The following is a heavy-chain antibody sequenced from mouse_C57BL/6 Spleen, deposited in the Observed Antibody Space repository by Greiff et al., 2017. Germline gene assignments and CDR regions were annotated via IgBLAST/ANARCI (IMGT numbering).Heavy chain of an antibody. V-gene: IGHV1-61*01. Sequence: VQLQQPGAELVRPGSSVKLSCKASGYTFTSYWLDWVKQRPGQGLEWIGNIYPSDSETHYNQKFKDKATLTVDKSSSTAYMQLSSLTSEDSAVYYCARRGGPYFDYWGQGTTLTVSS. CDR2: IYPSDSET. J-gene: IGHJ2*01. CDR1: GYTFTSYW. CDR3: ARRGGPYFDY.